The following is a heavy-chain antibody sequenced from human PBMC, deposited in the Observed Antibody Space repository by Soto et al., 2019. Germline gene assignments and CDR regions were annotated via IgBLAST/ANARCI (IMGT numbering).Heavy chain of an antibody. V-gene: IGHV3-11*01. CDR3: SRGFVSANVSFYDYFWGSYRYLSPYAFDI. J-gene: IGHJ3*02. CDR1: GFTFSDYY. CDR2: ISSSGSTI. D-gene: IGHD3-16*02. Sequence: GGSLRLSCAASGFTFSDYYMSWIRQAPGKGLEWVSYISSSGSTIYYADSVKGRFTISRDNAKNSLYLQMNCLRAEDTVVYYCSRGFVSANVSFYDYFWGSYRYLSPYAFDIWGQGTMVTVSS.